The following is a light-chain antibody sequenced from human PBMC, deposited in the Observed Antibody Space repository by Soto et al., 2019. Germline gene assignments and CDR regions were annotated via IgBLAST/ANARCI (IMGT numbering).Light chain of an antibody. CDR3: SSYAGSNTYV. Sequence: QSVLTQSASVSGSPGQSITISCTGTSSDVGSYNLVSWYQQHPGKAPKLMIYEVSKRPSGVPDRFSGSKSGNTASLTVSGLQAEDETDYYCSSYAGSNTYVFGTGTKVTVL. J-gene: IGLJ1*01. V-gene: IGLV2-14*02. CDR2: EVS. CDR1: SSDVGSYNL.